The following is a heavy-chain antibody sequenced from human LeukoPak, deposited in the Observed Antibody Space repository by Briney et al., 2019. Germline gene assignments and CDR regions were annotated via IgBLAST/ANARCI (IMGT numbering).Heavy chain of an antibody. Sequence: QPGGSLRLSCAASGFTLSSYWMSWVRQAPGKGLEWVANIKQDGSEKYYGDSVQRRFTIYRANDTNSLYLQLNSLRAEDTAVYYCAREKPIYDSVWGSYRINALFDYWGQGTLVTVSS. J-gene: IGHJ4*02. CDR3: AREKPIYDSVWGSYRINALFDY. D-gene: IGHD3-16*02. CDR2: IKQDGSEK. V-gene: IGHV3-7*01. CDR1: GFTLSSYW.